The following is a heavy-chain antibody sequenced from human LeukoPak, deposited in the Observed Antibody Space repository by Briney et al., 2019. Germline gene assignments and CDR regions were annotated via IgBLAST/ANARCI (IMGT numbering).Heavy chain of an antibody. J-gene: IGHJ4*02. V-gene: IGHV3-21*04. Sequence: GGSLRLSCAASGFTFNTYSMNWVRQGPGKGLEWVSSISTSSSYIYYADSVKGRFTISRDNAKNSVYLQMNSLRAEDTAVYYCARTLGDYGSGSYYYWGQGTLVTVSS. CDR1: GFTFNTYS. CDR2: ISTSSSYI. D-gene: IGHD3-10*01. CDR3: ARTLGDYGSGSYYY.